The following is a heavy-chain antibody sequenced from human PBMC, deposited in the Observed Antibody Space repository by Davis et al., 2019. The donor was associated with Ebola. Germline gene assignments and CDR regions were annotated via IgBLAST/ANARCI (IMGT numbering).Heavy chain of an antibody. V-gene: IGHV3-43*01. CDR1: GFTFDDYT. Sequence: GGSLRLSCAASGFTFDDYTMNWVRQAPGKGLEWVSLISWDGGRTYYADSVKGRFTISRDNSKNTLYLQMNSLRAEDTAVYYCARVREYGMDVWGQGTTVTVSS. J-gene: IGHJ6*02. D-gene: IGHD1-26*01. CDR3: ARVREYGMDV. CDR2: ISWDGGRT.